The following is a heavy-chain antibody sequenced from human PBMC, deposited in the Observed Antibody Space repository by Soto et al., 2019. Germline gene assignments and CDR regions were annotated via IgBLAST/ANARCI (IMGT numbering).Heavy chain of an antibody. CDR3: ARANWYSEY. CDR2: IYYNGNT. J-gene: IGHJ4*02. Sequence: GQLPESGPGLVKPSETLSLTCTVSVGSISNQYWSWIRRPPGKGLEWIGYIYYNGNTNYNPSLKSRVTMSVDTSKNQISLRLSSVTAAGTAVYYCARANWYSEYWGQGALVTVSS. CDR1: VGSISNQY. D-gene: IGHD7-27*01. V-gene: IGHV4-59*11.